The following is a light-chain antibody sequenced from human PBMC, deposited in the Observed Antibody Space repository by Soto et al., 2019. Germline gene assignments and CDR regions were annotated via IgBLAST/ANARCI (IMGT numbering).Light chain of an antibody. CDR1: QSINRN. CDR3: KQYKDWSPFT. V-gene: IGKV3-15*01. CDR2: EAS. J-gene: IGKJ4*01. Sequence: EIVMTQSPATLSVSPGEGATLSCRASQSINRNVAWYQQKRGQAPRLLIYEASTRATGIPARFSGSGSGTGFRLTIHRLPVEDFGGYYCKQYKDWSPFTFGGGTQVEIK.